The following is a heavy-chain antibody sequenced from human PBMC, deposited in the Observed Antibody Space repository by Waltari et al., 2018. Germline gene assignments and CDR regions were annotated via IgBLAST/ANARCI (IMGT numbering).Heavy chain of an antibody. CDR2: IKQDGSEK. CDR3: ARDRGGLGMDV. Sequence: EVQLVESGGGLVQPGGSLRLSCAASGFTFSSYWMSWVRQAPGKGLEGVANIKQDGSEKYYVDSGKGRFTISRDKARNSLYLQMNSLRAEDTAVYYCARDRGGLGMDVWGQGTTVTVSS. CDR1: GFTFSSYW. J-gene: IGHJ6*02. V-gene: IGHV3-7*01. D-gene: IGHD3-16*01.